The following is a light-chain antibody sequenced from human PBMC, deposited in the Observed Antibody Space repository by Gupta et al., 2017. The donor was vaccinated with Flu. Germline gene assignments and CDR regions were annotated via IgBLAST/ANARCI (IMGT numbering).Light chain of an antibody. CDR2: GYP. J-gene: IGLJ3*02. CDR3: QSFDSNLSEV. Sequence: RVPIYCTGRGSNIGAGDDVHWYQHVPGRAPKLLISGYPKRPSGVPDRFSGSRSGASASLAITGLLAEDEADYYGQSFDSNLSEVVGGGTKLTVL. CDR1: GSNIGAGDD. V-gene: IGLV1-40*03.